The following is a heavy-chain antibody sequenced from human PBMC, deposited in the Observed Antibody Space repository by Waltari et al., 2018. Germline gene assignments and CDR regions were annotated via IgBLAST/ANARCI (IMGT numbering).Heavy chain of an antibody. CDR3: ARLPTKYYDSLGWGFFDQ. J-gene: IGHJ4*02. CDR2: LRNTGGT. D-gene: IGHD3-22*01. CDR1: GHFLSDDH. Sequence: HVQLQESGPGLVKPSETLSLTCTVSGHFLSDDHSTWIRQAPGKGLEWIAYLRNTGGTKCTPSLESRVTVSAVTSKKQFSLRLTSVTAADTAVYYCARLPTKYYDSLGWGFFDQWGQGILVTVSS. V-gene: IGHV4-59*08.